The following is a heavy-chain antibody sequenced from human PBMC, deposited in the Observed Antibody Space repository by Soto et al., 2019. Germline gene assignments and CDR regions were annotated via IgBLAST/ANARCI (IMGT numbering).Heavy chain of an antibody. D-gene: IGHD6-19*01. Sequence: SQTLSLTCAISGDSVSSNTAALNWIRSSASRGLEWLGRTYYRTNWRHDYAVTVKSRITVNPDTSKNHFSLQLNSVTPDDTAVYYCARGVAGSGFDLWGQGTLVTVSS. CDR3: ARGVAGSGFDL. CDR1: GDSVSSNTAA. V-gene: IGHV6-1*01. J-gene: IGHJ4*02. CDR2: TYYRTNWRH.